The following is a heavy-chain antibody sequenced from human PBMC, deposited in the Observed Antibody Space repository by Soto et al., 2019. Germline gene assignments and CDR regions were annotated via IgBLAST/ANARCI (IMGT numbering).Heavy chain of an antibody. J-gene: IGHJ4*02. V-gene: IGHV1-18*01. Sequence: ASVKVSCKACGYTFTSYGISWVRQAPGQGLEWMGWISAYNGNTNYAQKLQGRVTMTTDTSASTAYMELSSLRSDDTAVYYCTRSAVRPSGGLIGPFDYWGQGTVVTVSS. CDR3: TRSAVRPSGGLIGPFDY. CDR2: ISAYNGNT. CDR1: GYTFTSYG. D-gene: IGHD3-16*02.